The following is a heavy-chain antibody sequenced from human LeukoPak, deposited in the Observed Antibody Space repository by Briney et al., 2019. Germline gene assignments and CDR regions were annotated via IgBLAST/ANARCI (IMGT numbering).Heavy chain of an antibody. D-gene: IGHD5-24*01. V-gene: IGHV3-23*01. J-gene: IGHJ4*02. CDR3: ARDLNYNFDC. Sequence: GGSLRLSCAASGFTFSSYAMSWVRQAPGKGLEWVSAISGSGGSTYYADSVRGRFTISRDNSKNTLYLQMNSLRAEDTAVYFCARDLNYNFDCWGQGTLVTVSS. CDR2: ISGSGGST. CDR1: GFTFSSYA.